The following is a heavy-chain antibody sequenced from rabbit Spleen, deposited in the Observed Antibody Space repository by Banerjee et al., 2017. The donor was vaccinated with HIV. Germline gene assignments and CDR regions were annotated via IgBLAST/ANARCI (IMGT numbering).Heavy chain of an antibody. J-gene: IGHJ4*01. CDR1: GFSFSSSYY. Sequence: QQLVESGGGLVKPGASLTLTCTASGFSFSSSYYMCWVRQAPGKGPEWIGCMYVGSGDSTGYASWAKGRFTISKTSSTTVTLQMTSLTAADTATYFCARFTDNFDYKDFKLWGPGTLVTVS. CDR2: MYVGSGDST. CDR3: ARFTDNFDYKDFKL. D-gene: IGHD1-1*01. V-gene: IGHV1S40*01.